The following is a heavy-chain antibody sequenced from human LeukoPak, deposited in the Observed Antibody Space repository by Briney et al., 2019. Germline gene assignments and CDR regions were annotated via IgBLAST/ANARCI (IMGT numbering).Heavy chain of an antibody. V-gene: IGHV4-34*01. Sequence: KPSETLSLTCAVYGGSFSGYYWSWIRQPPGKGLEWIGEINHSGSTNYNPSLKSRVTISVDTFKNQFSLKLSSVTAADTAVYYCAREGPSPFDYWGQGTLVTVSS. J-gene: IGHJ4*02. CDR1: GGSFSGYY. CDR2: INHSGST. CDR3: AREGPSPFDY.